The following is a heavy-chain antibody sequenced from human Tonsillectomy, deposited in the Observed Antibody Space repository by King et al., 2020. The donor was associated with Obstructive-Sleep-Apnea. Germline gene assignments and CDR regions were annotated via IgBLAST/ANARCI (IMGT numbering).Heavy chain of an antibody. J-gene: IGHJ4*02. CDR3: ARLTGAYFDY. V-gene: IGHV5-51*01. CDR1: GYNFTTYW. D-gene: IGHD7-27*01. Sequence: QLVQSGAEVKKPGESLRISCKASGYNFTTYWIGWVRQMPGKGLEWLGIVFPDDSDTGYSPSFQGQVTISADKSISTAYLQWSSLKASDTAMYYCARLTGAYFDYWGQGALVTVSS. CDR2: VFPDDSDT.